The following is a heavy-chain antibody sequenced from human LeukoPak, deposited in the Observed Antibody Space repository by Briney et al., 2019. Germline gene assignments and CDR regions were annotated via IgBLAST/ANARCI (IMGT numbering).Heavy chain of an antibody. D-gene: IGHD2-2*01. CDR2: INEDGRIT. V-gene: IGHV3-74*01. CDR1: GFTFRTYW. Sequence: SGGSLRLSCAVSGFTFRTYWMHWVRQVPGEGLVWVSRINEDGRITNYADSVKGRFSISKDNAKNTVYLQMNNLRAEDTAVYYCVSFYETNWGRGTLVTVSS. J-gene: IGHJ4*02. CDR3: VSFYETN.